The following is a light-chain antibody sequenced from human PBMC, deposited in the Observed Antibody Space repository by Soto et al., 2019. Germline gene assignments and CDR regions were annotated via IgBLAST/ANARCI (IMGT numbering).Light chain of an antibody. CDR2: DDD. V-gene: IGLV1-51*01. CDR1: TSNMGGNS. CDR3: GSWDSSLSAYV. J-gene: IGLJ1*01. Sequence: QSLPTHLPSVSVAPGQRVCIWFSGNTSNMGGNSVSWYKQLPGTVAKLLMYDDDKRPSGIPDPFSGSKSGTSATLGITRFQTGNEVDYYCGSWDSSLSAYVLGTGTKVTV.